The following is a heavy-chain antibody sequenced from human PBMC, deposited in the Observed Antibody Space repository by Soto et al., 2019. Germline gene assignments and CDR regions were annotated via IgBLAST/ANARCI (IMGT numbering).Heavy chain of an antibody. J-gene: IGHJ5*02. CDR2: IPSRGRP. V-gene: IGHV4-30-4*01. CDR1: GASVAGGSYY. D-gene: IGHD5-12*01. CDR3: ARATYSGYEFGL. Sequence: QVQLRESGPGLVKPSQTLSLTCSVSGASVAGGSYYWSWVRQPPGKGLEWIGYIPSRGRPFYNPSLPSRGTISADTSKNKLSLQLTSVPAADTAVYYCARATYSGYEFGLWGQGTLVTVSS.